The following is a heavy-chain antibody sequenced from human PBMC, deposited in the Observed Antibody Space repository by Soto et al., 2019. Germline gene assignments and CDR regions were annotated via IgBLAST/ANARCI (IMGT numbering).Heavy chain of an antibody. J-gene: IGHJ3*02. V-gene: IGHV3-23*01. CDR1: GFTLSSYA. D-gene: IGHD3-3*01. CDR2: ISGSGDFT. Sequence: EVQMLESGGGLVQPGGSLRLSCAASGFTLSSYALSWVRQAPGKGLEWVSGISGSGDFTFDADSVRDRFTISRDNSMNTLYLQMNSLRVEDTAVYYCARGPTIFGVGVDAFDIWGQGTMATVSS. CDR3: ARGPTIFGVGVDAFDI.